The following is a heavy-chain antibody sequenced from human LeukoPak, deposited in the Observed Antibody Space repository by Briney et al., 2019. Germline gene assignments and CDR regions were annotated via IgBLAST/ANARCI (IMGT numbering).Heavy chain of an antibody. CDR3: ARIVPAANLYFDH. D-gene: IGHD2-2*01. V-gene: IGHV4-34*01. Sequence: PSETLSLTCAVYGGSFSGYYWSWIRQPPGKGLEWIGEINHSGSTNYNPSLKSRVTISLDTSKNQFSLKLSSVTAADTAVYYCARIVPAANLYFDHWGQGTLVTVSS. CDR2: INHSGST. CDR1: GGSFSGYY. J-gene: IGHJ4*02.